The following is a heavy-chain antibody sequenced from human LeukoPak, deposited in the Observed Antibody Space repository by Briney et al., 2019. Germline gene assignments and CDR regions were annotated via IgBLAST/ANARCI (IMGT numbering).Heavy chain of an antibody. CDR2: INHSGST. CDR1: GGSFSGYY. D-gene: IGHD1-26*01. J-gene: IGHJ4*02. CDR3: ARGGELLARFDY. Sequence: SETLSLTCAVYGGSFSGYYWSWIRQPPGEGLEWIGEINHSGSTNYNPSLKSRVTISVDTSKNQFSLKLSSVTAADTAVYYCARGGELLARFDYWGQGTLVTVSS. V-gene: IGHV4-34*01.